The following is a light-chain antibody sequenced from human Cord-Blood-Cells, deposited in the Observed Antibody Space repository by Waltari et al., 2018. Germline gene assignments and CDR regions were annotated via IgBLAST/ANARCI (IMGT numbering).Light chain of an antibody. Sequence: EIAMTQSPATLSVSPGERATLSCRASQSVSRDLAWSQQKPGQAPRLLIDGASTRATGIPARFSGSGSGTEFTLTISSLQSEDFAVYYCQQYNNWPYIFGQGTKLEIK. J-gene: IGKJ2*01. CDR3: QQYNNWPYI. V-gene: IGKV3-15*01. CDR1: QSVSRD. CDR2: GAS.